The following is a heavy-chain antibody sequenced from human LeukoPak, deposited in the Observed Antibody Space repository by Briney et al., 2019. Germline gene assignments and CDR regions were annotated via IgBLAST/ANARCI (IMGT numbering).Heavy chain of an antibody. D-gene: IGHD6-19*01. CDR2: IYSGGNT. CDR3: ARGMYSSGWYSDY. Sequence: GGSLRLSCAASGFTVSSNYMSWVRQAPGKGLEWVSIIYSGGNTYYADSAKGRFTISRDNSKNTLYLQMNSLRAEDTAVFYCARGMYSSGWYSDYWGQGTLVTVSS. J-gene: IGHJ4*02. CDR1: GFTVSSNY. V-gene: IGHV3-66*01.